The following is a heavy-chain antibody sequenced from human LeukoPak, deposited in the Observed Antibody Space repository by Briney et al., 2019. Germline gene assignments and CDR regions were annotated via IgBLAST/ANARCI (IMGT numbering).Heavy chain of an antibody. CDR1: GYSFTTYW. CDR2: ISYDGSNK. D-gene: IGHD3-10*01. Sequence: GESLKISCKGSGYSFTTYWIGWVRQMPGKGLEWMAVISYDGSNKYYADSVKGRFTISRDNSKNTLYLQMNSLRAEDTAVYYCARSLLWFGDYYGMDVWGQGTTVTVSS. V-gene: IGHV3-30*19. CDR3: ARSLLWFGDYYGMDV. J-gene: IGHJ6*02.